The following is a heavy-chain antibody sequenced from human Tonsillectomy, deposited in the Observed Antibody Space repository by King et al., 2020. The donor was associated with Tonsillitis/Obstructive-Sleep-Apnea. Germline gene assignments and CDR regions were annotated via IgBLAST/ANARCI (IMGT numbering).Heavy chain of an antibody. J-gene: IGHJ3*02. Sequence: VQLVESGGGLVQPGRSLRLSCAASGFTFDDYAMYWVRQAPGKGLEWVSGISWNSGSKVYADSVKGRFTISRDNAKNSLYLQMNSLRAEDTALYYCAKDLIRAVSGTPGDAFDIWGQGTMVTVSS. CDR1: GFTFDDYA. D-gene: IGHD2-2*01. V-gene: IGHV3-9*01. CDR3: AKDLIRAVSGTPGDAFDI. CDR2: ISWNSGSK.